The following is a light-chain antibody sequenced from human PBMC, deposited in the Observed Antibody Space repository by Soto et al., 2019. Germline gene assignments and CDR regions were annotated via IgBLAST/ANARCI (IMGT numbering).Light chain of an antibody. CDR1: SSDVGGYNY. V-gene: IGLV2-11*01. CDR2: DVS. J-gene: IGLJ1*01. Sequence: QSVLTQPRSVSGSPGQSVTISCTGTSSDVGGYNYVSWYQQHPDKAPRLMIYDVSRRPSGVRDRFSGSKSGNTASLTISGLQAEDEADYYCCSYAGTYAYVFGTGTKLTVL. CDR3: CSYAGTYAYV.